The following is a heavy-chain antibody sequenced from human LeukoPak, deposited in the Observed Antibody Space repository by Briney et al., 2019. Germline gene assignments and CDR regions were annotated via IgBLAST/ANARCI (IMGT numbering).Heavy chain of an antibody. CDR3: ARHRGGIAVAGSTFDI. CDR1: GFTFSSYS. V-gene: IGHV3-21*01. J-gene: IGHJ3*02. Sequence: EGSLRLSCAASGFTFSSYSMNWVRQAPGKGLEWVSSISSSSSYIYYADSVKGRFTISRDNAKNSLYLQMNSLRAEDTAVYYCARHRGGIAVAGSTFDIWGQGTMVTVSS. D-gene: IGHD6-19*01. CDR2: ISSSSSYI.